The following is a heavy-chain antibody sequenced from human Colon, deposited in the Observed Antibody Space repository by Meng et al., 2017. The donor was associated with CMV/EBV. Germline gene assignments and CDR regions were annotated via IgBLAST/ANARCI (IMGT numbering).Heavy chain of an antibody. CDR3: VRGVAVAGSRDY. CDR2: IYRGGTT. Sequence: GGSLRLSCAASGFTVSSSYMTWVRQAPGKGLEWDSVIYRGGTTSYAESVKGRFTISSDNSKNTLFLHMNSLRTEDTAVYYCVRGVAVAGSRDYWGQGTLVTVSS. CDR1: GFTVSSSY. J-gene: IGHJ4*02. V-gene: IGHV3-66*02. D-gene: IGHD6-19*01.